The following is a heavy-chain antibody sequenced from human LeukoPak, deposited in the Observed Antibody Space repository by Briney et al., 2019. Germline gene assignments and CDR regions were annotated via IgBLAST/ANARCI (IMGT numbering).Heavy chain of an antibody. CDR3: ARDASPIRYYDSSTTTFDY. CDR1: GYTFTSYY. CDR2: INPSGGST. V-gene: IGHV1-46*03. Sequence: ASVKVSCKASGYTFTSYYMHWVRQAPGQGLEWMGIINPSGGSTSYAQKFQGRVTMTRDTSTSTVYMELSSLRSEDTAVYYCARDASPIRYYDSSTTTFDYCGQGTLVTVSS. J-gene: IGHJ4*02. D-gene: IGHD3-22*01.